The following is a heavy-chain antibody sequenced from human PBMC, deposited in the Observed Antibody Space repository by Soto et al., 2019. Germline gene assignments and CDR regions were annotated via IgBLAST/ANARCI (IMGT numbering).Heavy chain of an antibody. Sequence: PGGSLRLSCAASGFTFSSYEMNWVRQAPGKGLEWVSYISSSGSTIYYADSVKGRFTISRDNAKNSLYLQMNSLRAEDTAVYYCARDMRSSGWYGGFYYYYGMDVWGQGTTVTV. CDR1: GFTFSSYE. CDR2: ISSSGSTI. J-gene: IGHJ6*02. V-gene: IGHV3-48*03. D-gene: IGHD6-19*01. CDR3: ARDMRSSGWYGGFYYYYGMDV.